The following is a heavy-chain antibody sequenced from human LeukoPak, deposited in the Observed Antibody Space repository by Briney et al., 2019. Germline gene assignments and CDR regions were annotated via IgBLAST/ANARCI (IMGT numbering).Heavy chain of an antibody. CDR3: ARDNYGVVFS. J-gene: IGHJ5*02. V-gene: IGHV3-30-3*01. D-gene: IGHD2-2*01. CDR1: GFTFSSYA. Sequence: PGGSLRLSCAASGFTFSSYAMHWVRQAPGKGLEWVAVISYDGSNKYYADSVKGRFTISRDNSKNTLYLQMNSLRAEDTAVYYRARDNYGVVFSWGQGTLVTVSS. CDR2: ISYDGSNK.